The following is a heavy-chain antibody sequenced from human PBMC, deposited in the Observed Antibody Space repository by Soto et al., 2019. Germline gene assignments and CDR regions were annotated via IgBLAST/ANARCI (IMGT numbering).Heavy chain of an antibody. J-gene: IGHJ6*02. CDR3: VMVDNYVTPTPQDG. CDR2: ISPYTGNT. D-gene: IGHD3-16*01. Sequence: QVQLVQSGDEVKKPGASVKVSCKASGYIFVNYGIAWVRQAPRQGLEWMGWISPYTGNTHSASKVQGRLTMTTDTSKSTAYMDLGRLTSDDTAVYYCVMVDNYVTPTPQDGWGPGTTVTVSS. CDR1: GYIFVNYG. V-gene: IGHV1-18*01.